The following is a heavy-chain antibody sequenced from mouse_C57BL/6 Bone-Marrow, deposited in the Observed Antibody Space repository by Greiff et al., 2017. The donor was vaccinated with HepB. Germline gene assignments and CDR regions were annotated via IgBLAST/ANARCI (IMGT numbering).Heavy chain of an antibody. CDR2: INPNNGGT. CDR3: ARSRIYYGSSPYWYFDV. J-gene: IGHJ1*03. CDR1: GYTFTDYN. V-gene: IGHV1-18*01. D-gene: IGHD1-1*01. Sequence: SGPELVKPGASVKIPCKASGYTFTDYNMDWVKQSHGKSLEWIGDINPNNGGTIYNQKFKGKATLTVDKSSSTAYMELRSLTSEDTAVYYCARSRIYYGSSPYWYFDVWGTGTTVTVSS.